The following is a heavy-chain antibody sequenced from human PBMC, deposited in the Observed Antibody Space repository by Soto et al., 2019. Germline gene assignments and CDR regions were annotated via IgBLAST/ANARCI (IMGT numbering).Heavy chain of an antibody. CDR1: GYTFTSYG. CDR3: AQEAPGGWHFFDT. CDR2: ISAYNGNT. V-gene: IGHV1-18*01. D-gene: IGHD6-19*01. Sequence: GASVKVSCKASGYTFTSYGISWVRQAPGQGLEWMGWISAYNGNTNYAQKLQGRFTISRDNSKNTLYLQMNSLRTEDTALYYCAQEAPGGWHFFDTWGQGTLVTVSS. J-gene: IGHJ4*02.